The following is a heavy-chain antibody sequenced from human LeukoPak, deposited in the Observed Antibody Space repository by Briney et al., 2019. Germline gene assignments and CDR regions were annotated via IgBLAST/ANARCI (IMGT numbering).Heavy chain of an antibody. CDR3: AREGGIAARPMDY. J-gene: IGHJ4*02. D-gene: IGHD6-6*01. V-gene: IGHV1-46*01. CDR1: GYTFTSYY. Sequence: GASVRVSCKASGYTFTSYYIHWVRQAPGQGLEWMGIITPSGGSTSYAHKFQGRVTMTRDTSTSTVYMELSSLRSEDTAVYYCAREGGIAARPMDYWGQGTLVTVFS. CDR2: ITPSGGST.